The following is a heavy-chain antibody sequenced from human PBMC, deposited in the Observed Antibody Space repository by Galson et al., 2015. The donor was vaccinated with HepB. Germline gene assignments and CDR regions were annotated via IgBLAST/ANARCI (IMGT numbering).Heavy chain of an antibody. D-gene: IGHD2-2*02. J-gene: IGHJ6*02. Sequence: TLSLTCAVYGGSFSGYYWSWIRQPPGKGLEWIGEINHSGSTNYNPSLKSRVTISVDTSKSQFSLKLSSVTAADTAVYYCARGPGTVVVPAAISWGMDVWGQGTTVTVSS. CDR3: ARGPGTVVVPAAISWGMDV. CDR1: GGSFSGYY. V-gene: IGHV4-34*01. CDR2: INHSGST.